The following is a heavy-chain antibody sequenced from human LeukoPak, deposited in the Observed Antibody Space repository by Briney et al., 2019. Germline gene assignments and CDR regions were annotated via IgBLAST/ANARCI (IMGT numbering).Heavy chain of an antibody. D-gene: IGHD3-10*01. Sequence: SETLSLTCTVSGGSISSSSYYWGWIRQPPGKGLEWIGSIYYSGSTYYNPSLKSRVTISVDTSKNQFSLKLSSVTAADTAVYYCARRSWFGELSYWGQGTLVTVSS. CDR1: GGSISSSSYY. V-gene: IGHV4-39*01. CDR2: IYYSGST. CDR3: ARRSWFGELSY. J-gene: IGHJ4*02.